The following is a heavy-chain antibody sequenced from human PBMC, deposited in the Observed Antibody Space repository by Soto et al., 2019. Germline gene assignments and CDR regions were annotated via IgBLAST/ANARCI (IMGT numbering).Heavy chain of an antibody. D-gene: IGHD5-12*01. V-gene: IGHV3-30-3*01. Sequence: QVQLVESGGGVVQPGRSLRLSCAASGFTFSSYAMHWVRQAPGKGLEWVAVISYDGSNKYYADSVKGRFTISRDNSKNTLYLQMNSLRAEDTAVYYCARDALREMATILHWDYYYGMDVWGQGTTVTVSS. J-gene: IGHJ6*02. CDR2: ISYDGSNK. CDR3: ARDALREMATILHWDYYYGMDV. CDR1: GFTFSSYA.